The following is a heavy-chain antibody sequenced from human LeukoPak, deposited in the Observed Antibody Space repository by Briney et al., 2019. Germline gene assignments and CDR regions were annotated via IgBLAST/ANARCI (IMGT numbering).Heavy chain of an antibody. CDR3: ARDRGSDAFDI. J-gene: IGHJ3*02. CDR2: INHSGGT. D-gene: IGHD3-10*01. V-gene: IGHV4-34*01. CDR1: GGSFSGYY. Sequence: SETLSLTCAVYGGSFSGYYWSWIRQPPGEGLEGSGEINHSGGTNYNPSPTTRVNISVDTSKNQFSLKLSSVTAPDTAVYYCARDRGSDAFDIWGQGTMVTVSS.